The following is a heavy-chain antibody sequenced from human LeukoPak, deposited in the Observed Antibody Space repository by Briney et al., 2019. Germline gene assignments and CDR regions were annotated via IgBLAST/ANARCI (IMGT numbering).Heavy chain of an antibody. V-gene: IGHV1-69*13. CDR3: ARDRSYAFMTEGDAFDI. CDR2: IIPIFGTA. Sequence: SVKVSCKASGGTFSSYAISWVRQAPGQGLGWMGGIIPIFGTANYAQKFQGRVTITADESTSTAYMELSSLRSEDTAVYYCARDRSYAFMTEGDAFDIWGQGTMVTVSS. D-gene: IGHD2-2*01. J-gene: IGHJ3*02. CDR1: GGTFSSYA.